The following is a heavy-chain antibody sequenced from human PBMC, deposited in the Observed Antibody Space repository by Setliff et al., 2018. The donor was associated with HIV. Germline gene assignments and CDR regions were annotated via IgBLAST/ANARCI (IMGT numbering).Heavy chain of an antibody. CDR2: IRSSGDT. V-gene: IGHV4-39*01. J-gene: IGHJ4*02. CDR1: GASISSHNYC. Sequence: SETLSLTCTVSGASISSHNYCWGWIRQSPGKGLEWIASIRSSGDTYYNPSLQSRVIISVDTSNNQTSLKLTSVTAADTAVYYCTIPASSLAPNWGRGTQVTVS. CDR3: TIPASSLAPN.